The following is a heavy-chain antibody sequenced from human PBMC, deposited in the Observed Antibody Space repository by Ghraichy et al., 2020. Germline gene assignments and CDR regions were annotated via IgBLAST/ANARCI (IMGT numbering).Heavy chain of an antibody. CDR3: AKDRVTYYYDSSGYYDY. Sequence: GGSLRLSCAASGFTFSSYGMHWVRQAPGKGLEWVAVISYDGSNKYYADSVKGRFTISRDNSKNTLYLQMNSLRAEDTAVYYCAKDRVTYYYDSSGYYDYWGQGTLVTVSS. V-gene: IGHV3-30*18. CDR2: ISYDGSNK. D-gene: IGHD3-22*01. CDR1: GFTFSSYG. J-gene: IGHJ4*02.